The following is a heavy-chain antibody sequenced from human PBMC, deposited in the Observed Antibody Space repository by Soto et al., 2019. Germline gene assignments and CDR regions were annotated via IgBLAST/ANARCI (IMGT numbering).Heavy chain of an antibody. Sequence: GSLRLSCAASEFTFSSYAMSWVRQAPGKGLEWVSAISGSGGSTYYADSVKGRFTISRDNSKNTLYLQMNSLRAEDTAVYYCAKDRRSYYDILTGEFDYWGQGTLVTVSS. J-gene: IGHJ4*02. V-gene: IGHV3-23*01. D-gene: IGHD3-9*01. CDR1: EFTFSSYA. CDR2: ISGSGGST. CDR3: AKDRRSYYDILTGEFDY.